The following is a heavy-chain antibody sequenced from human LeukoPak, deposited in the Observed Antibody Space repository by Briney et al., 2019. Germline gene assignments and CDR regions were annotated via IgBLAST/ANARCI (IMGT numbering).Heavy chain of an antibody. V-gene: IGHV1-18*01. J-gene: IGHJ4*02. CDR3: ARLDRGGSGSRVIDY. Sequence: APVKVSCKASGYTFTSYGISWVRQAPGQGLEWMGWISAYNGNTNYAQKLQGRVTMTTDTSTSTAYMELRSLRSDDTAVYYCARLDRGGSGSRVIDYWGQGTLVTVSS. D-gene: IGHD3-10*01. CDR1: GYTFTSYG. CDR2: ISAYNGNT.